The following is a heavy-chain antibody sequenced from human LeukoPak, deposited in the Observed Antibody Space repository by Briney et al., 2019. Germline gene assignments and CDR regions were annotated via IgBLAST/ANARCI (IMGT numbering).Heavy chain of an antibody. CDR1: GVSISSSSYY. V-gene: IGHV4-39*01. CDR2: IYYSGST. Sequence: SETLSLTCTVSGVSISSSSYYWGWIRQPPGKGLEWIGSIYYSGSTYYNPSLKSRVTISVDTSKNQFSLKLSSVTAADTAVYYCASPSHYYDSSGYYYRGYAFDIWGQGTMVTVSS. D-gene: IGHD3-22*01. CDR3: ASPSHYYDSSGYYYRGYAFDI. J-gene: IGHJ3*02.